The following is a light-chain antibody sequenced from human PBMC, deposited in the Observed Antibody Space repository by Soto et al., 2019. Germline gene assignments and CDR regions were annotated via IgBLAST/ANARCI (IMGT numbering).Light chain of an antibody. CDR2: DDS. V-gene: IGLV2-14*01. CDR3: SSYTSSSNV. J-gene: IGLJ1*01. CDR1: SSDVGGYNY. Sequence: QAALTQPASVYGSPGQSITISCTGTSSDVGGYNYVSWYQQHPGKAPKLMIYDDSNRPSGVSNRFSGSKSGNTASLTISGLQAEDEADYYRSSYTSSSNVFGTGTKVTVL.